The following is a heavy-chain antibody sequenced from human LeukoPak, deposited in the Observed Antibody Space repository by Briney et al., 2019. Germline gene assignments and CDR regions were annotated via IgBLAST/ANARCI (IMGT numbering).Heavy chain of an antibody. J-gene: IGHJ3*02. CDR3: ARRGGSGYDWADGFDI. V-gene: IGHV3-30*03. CDR2: ISYDGSNQ. D-gene: IGHD5-12*01. Sequence: GGSLRLSCAASGFTFSNYGIHWVRQAPGKGPEWVAVISYDGSNQYYADSLKGRFTISRDNSKNTLYLQMNSLRAEDTAVYYCARRGGSGYDWADGFDIWGQGTRVTVSS. CDR1: GFTFSNYG.